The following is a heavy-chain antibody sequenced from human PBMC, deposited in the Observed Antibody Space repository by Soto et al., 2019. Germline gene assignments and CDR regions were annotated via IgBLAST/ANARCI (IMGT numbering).Heavy chain of an antibody. V-gene: IGHV3-33*06. D-gene: IGHD3-10*01. J-gene: IGHJ4*02. Sequence: QVQLVESGGGVVPPGRSLRLSCAASGFTFSSYGMHWVRQAPGKGLEWVADIWYDGSNKYYADSVKGPFTISRDNSKNTLYLQMNSLRAEDTAVYYCAKANIGDYGSGSYYLWGQGTLVTVSS. CDR3: AKANIGDYGSGSYYL. CDR1: GFTFSSYG. CDR2: IWYDGSNK.